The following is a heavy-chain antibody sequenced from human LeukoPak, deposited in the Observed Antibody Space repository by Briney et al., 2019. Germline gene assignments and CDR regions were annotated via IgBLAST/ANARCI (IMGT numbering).Heavy chain of an antibody. CDR2: INPSGGST. CDR3: VRDLFIKGPKASPGY. V-gene: IGHV1-46*01. J-gene: IGHJ4*02. Sequence: ASVKVSCKASGYTFTSYYMHWVRQAPGHGLEWMGIINPSGGSTSYAQKFQGRVTMTRDTSTSTVYMELSSLRTEDTAVYYCVRDLFIKGPKASPGYWGQGTLVTVSS. CDR1: GYTFTSYY. D-gene: IGHD3-10*01.